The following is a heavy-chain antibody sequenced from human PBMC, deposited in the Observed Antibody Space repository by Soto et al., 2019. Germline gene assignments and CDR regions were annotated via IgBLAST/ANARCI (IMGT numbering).Heavy chain of an antibody. CDR3: ARRYGSCFDY. J-gene: IGHJ4*02. V-gene: IGHV4-59*08. CDR2: IYHSGST. D-gene: IGHD5-18*01. CDR1: GDSISTYF. Sequence: SETLSLTCTVSGDSISTYFWGWIRQPPGKGLEWIGHIYHSGSTNYNSPPKSRATISVDTSKNQFSLKLSSVTAADTAVYYCARRYGSCFDYWGQGTLVSVSS.